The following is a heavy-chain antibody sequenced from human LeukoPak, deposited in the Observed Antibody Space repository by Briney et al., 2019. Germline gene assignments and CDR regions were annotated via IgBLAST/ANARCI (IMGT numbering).Heavy chain of an antibody. V-gene: IGHV4-4*07. Sequence: SETLSLTCSVSGGSIGTYYWSWTRQPAGKGLEWIGRINTSGNTNYNPSLKSRVTMSVDTSKNQFSLRLSSVTAADTAIYFCARESVGATPNWFDSWGQGTLVTVSS. CDR2: INTSGNT. D-gene: IGHD1-26*01. CDR3: ARESVGATPNWFDS. CDR1: GGSIGTYY. J-gene: IGHJ5*01.